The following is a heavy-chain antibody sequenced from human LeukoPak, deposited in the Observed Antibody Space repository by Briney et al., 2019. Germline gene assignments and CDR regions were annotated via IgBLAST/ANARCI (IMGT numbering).Heavy chain of an antibody. J-gene: IGHJ4*02. D-gene: IGHD1-14*01. V-gene: IGHV3-7*01. CDR1: GFTFTKYW. CDR2: IRQDGSDK. Sequence: GGSLRLSCAASGFTFTKYWMTWVRQAPGKGLEWVGNIRQDGSDKNYMDSVKGRFTISRDNTKNSVYLQMSSLRAEDTAVYYCAREVWGPEYWGQGTLVTVSS. CDR3: AREVWGPEY.